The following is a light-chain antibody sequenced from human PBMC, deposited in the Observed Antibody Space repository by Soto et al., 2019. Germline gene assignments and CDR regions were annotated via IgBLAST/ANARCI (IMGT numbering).Light chain of an antibody. CDR3: QQYNNWPRT. CDR1: QSVSSN. J-gene: IGKJ1*01. CDR2: GAS. V-gene: IGKV3-15*01. Sequence: EIVMTQSPATLSVSPGERATLSCRASQSVSSNLAWYQQKPGQAPRLLIYGASTRATGIPARFSGSGSGTEFTLSISSLQSADLAVYYCQQYNNWPRTFGQGTKVEIK.